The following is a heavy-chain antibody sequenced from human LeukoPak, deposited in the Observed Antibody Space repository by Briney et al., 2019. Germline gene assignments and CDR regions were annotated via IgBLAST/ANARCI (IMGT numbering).Heavy chain of an antibody. J-gene: IGHJ4*02. Sequence: GGSLRLSCAASGFTFSSYAMHWVRQAPGKGLGWVAVISYDGSNKYYADSVKGRFTISRDNSKNTLYLQMNSLRAEDTAVYYCARCGGDCYEYYFDYWGQGTLVTVSS. CDR1: GFTFSSYA. D-gene: IGHD2-21*02. V-gene: IGHV3-30*04. CDR3: ARCGGDCYEYYFDY. CDR2: ISYDGSNK.